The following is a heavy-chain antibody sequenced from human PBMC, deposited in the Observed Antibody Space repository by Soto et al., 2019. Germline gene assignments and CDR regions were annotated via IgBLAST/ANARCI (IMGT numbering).Heavy chain of an antibody. D-gene: IGHD3-22*01. J-gene: IGHJ6*02. Sequence: PGGSLRLSCAASGFTFSSYGMHWVRQAPGKGLEWVAVISYDGSNKYYADSVKGRFTISRDNSKNTLYLQMNSLRAEDTAVYYCARNAGGSGYYSSYYYYGMDVWGQGTTVTVSS. CDR1: GFTFSSYG. CDR2: ISYDGSNK. CDR3: ARNAGGSGYYSSYYYYGMDV. V-gene: IGHV3-30*03.